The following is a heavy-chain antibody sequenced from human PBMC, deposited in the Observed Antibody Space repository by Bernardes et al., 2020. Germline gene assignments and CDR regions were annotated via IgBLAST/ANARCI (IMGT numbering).Heavy chain of an antibody. D-gene: IGHD3-10*01. CDR3: ARHRPGPTYYYGSGAPGYFDY. CDR2: IYYSGST. V-gene: IGHV4-39*01. Sequence: LSLTCTVSGGSISSSSYYWGWIRQPPGKGLEWIGSIYYSGSTYYNPSLKSRVTISVDTSKNQFSLKLSSVTAADTAVYYCARHRPGPTYYYGSGAPGYFDYWGQGTLVTVSS. J-gene: IGHJ4*02. CDR1: GGSISSSSYY.